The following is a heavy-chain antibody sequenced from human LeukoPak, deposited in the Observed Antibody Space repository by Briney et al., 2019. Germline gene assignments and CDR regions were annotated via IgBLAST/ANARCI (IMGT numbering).Heavy chain of an antibody. V-gene: IGHV2-5*01. J-gene: IGHJ4*02. CDR1: GFSLSNDGVG. CDR3: AHEVGPAGTVAGFFSY. CDR2: IYWHDDK. D-gene: IGHD6-13*01. Sequence: SGPTLVIPTQTLTLTCAFSGFSLSNDGVGVGWIRQPPGKALEWLAVIYWHDDKRYSPYLKSRLTITTDTSNNQVALTLTNMDPLDTATYYRAHEVGPAGTVAGFFSYWGLGVLVTVSS.